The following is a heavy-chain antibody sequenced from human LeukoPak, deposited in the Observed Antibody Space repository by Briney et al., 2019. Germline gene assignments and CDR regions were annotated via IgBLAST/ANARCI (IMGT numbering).Heavy chain of an antibody. CDR2: ISWDGGST. CDR1: GFTFEDYT. Sequence: GGSLRLSCAASGFTFEDYTMHWVRQAPGKGLEWVSLISWDGGSTHYADSVKGRFTISRDNSKNTLYLQMGSLRAEDMAVYYCARAARVGWLQSRAYYFDYWGQGTLVTVSS. V-gene: IGHV3-43*01. CDR3: ARAARVGWLQSRAYYFDY. D-gene: IGHD5-24*01. J-gene: IGHJ4*02.